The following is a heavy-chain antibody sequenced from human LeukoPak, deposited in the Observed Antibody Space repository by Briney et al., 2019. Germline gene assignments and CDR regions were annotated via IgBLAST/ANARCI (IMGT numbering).Heavy chain of an antibody. J-gene: IGHJ4*02. Sequence: RSGGSLRLSCAASGFTLSSYWMHWVRHAPGKGRVWVLRINSDGSNKNYTDAVKSRFTISTDNAKNTLYLQMNSLRAEHTAVYYCARVPLPWYYCSSTSCGPYYFDYWGQGTLVTVSS. D-gene: IGHD2-2*01. V-gene: IGHV3-74*01. CDR2: INSDGSNK. CDR1: GFTLSSYW. CDR3: ARVPLPWYYCSSTSCGPYYFDY.